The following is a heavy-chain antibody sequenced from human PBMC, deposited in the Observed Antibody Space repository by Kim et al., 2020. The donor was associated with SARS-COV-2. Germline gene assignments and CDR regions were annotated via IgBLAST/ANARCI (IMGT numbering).Heavy chain of an antibody. V-gene: IGHV3-48*03. J-gene: IGHJ4*02. CDR2: TSSTGGTV. CDR3: VRDPPGRPFDY. D-gene: IGHD1-26*01. CDR1: GFTFSTYE. Sequence: GGSLRLSCAASGFTFSTYEMNWVRQAPGKGLEWVSYTSSTGGTVHYADSVKGRFTISRDNAKNSLYLQMNSLRAEDTALYYCVRDPPGRPFDYWGQGTLVTVSS.